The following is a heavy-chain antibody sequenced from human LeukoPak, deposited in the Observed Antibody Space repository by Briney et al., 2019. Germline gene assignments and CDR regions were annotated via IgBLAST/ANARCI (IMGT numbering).Heavy chain of an antibody. CDR3: AKEGTGIHFDY. V-gene: IGHV3-30-3*01. D-gene: IGHD1-1*01. J-gene: IGHJ4*02. CDR2: ISYDGGNT. Sequence: GGSVRLSCAASGFIFSSNAIYWVRQAPGKGLEWVAEISYDGGNTYYADSVKGRFTISRDNSKNTLYLQMNSLIAEDTAVYYCAKEGTGIHFDYWAQGTLVTVSS. CDR1: GFIFSSNA.